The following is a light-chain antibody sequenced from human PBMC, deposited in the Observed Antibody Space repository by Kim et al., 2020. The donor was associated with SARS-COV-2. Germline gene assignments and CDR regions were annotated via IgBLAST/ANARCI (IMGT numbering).Light chain of an antibody. CDR2: AAS. CDR1: QSISSH. Sequence: SVGDKVTITCRTTQSISSHLNWYQQKPGRAPKLLISAASTLQGGVPSRFSGSGSETDFTLTISSLQPEDFATYYCQQSQTAPLLTFGGGTKVDIK. J-gene: IGKJ4*01. CDR3: QQSQTAPLLT. V-gene: IGKV1-39*01.